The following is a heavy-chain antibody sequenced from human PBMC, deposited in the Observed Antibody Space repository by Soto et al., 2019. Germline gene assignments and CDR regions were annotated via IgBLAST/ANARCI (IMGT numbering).Heavy chain of an antibody. CDR1: GFTFSSYS. V-gene: IGHV3-21*01. Sequence: GGSLRLSCAASGFTFSSYSMNWVRQAPGKGLEWVSSISSSSSYIYYADSVKGRFTISRDNAKNSLYLQMNSLRAEDTAVYYCARDDSQVRGSYRYNVILDYWGQGTLVTVSS. CDR3: ARDDSQVRGSYRYNVILDY. J-gene: IGHJ4*02. CDR2: ISSSSSYI. D-gene: IGHD3-16*02.